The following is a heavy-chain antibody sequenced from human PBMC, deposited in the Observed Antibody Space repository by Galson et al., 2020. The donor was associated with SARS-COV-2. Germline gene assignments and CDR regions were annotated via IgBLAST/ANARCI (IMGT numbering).Heavy chain of an antibody. CDR2: LYTSGST. D-gene: IGHD1-26*01. J-gene: IGHJ4*02. CDR1: GGSISSGSYY. V-gene: IGHV4-61*09. CDR3: ASGSPGEYSGSYFVHY. Sequence: SEPLSLTCTVSGGSISSGSYYWSWIRQPAGKGLEWIGHLYTSGSTNYNPSLKSRVTISVDTSKNQFSLKLSSVTAADTAVYYCASGSPGEYSGSYFVHYWGQGTLVTVSS.